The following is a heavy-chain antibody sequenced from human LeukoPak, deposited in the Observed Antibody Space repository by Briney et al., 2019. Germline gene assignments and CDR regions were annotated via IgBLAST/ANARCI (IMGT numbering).Heavy chain of an antibody. D-gene: IGHD7-27*01. CDR3: AKLLGTRDAFDI. CDR2: ISSSSSYI. V-gene: IGHV3-21*01. Sequence: GGSLRLSCAASGFTFSSYSMNWVRQAPGKGLEWVSSISSSSSYIYYADSVKGRFTISRDNAKNSLYLQMNSLRAEDTAVYYCAKLLGTRDAFDIWGQGTMVTVSS. J-gene: IGHJ3*02. CDR1: GFTFSSYS.